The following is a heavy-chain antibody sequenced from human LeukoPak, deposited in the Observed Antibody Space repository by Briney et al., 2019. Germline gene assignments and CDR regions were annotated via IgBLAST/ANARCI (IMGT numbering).Heavy chain of an antibody. V-gene: IGHV1-46*01. J-gene: IGHJ4*02. CDR1: GYTFTSYY. Sequence: ASVKVSCKASGYTFTSYYMHWVRQAPGQGLEWMGIFNPSGGSTSYAQKFQGRVTMTRDTSTSTVYMELSSLRSEDTAVYYCARDGEAHLYYDILTGYWDYFDYWGQGTLVTVSS. CDR2: FNPSGGST. CDR3: ARDGEAHLYYDILTGYWDYFDY. D-gene: IGHD3-9*01.